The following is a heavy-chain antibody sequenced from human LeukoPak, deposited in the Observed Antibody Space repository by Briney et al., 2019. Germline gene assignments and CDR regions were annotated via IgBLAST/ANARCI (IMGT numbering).Heavy chain of an antibody. Sequence: SETLSLTCTVSGYSISSGYYWGWIRQPPGKGLEWIGSIYHSGSTYYDPSLKSRVTISVDTSKNQFSLKLSSVTAADTAVYYCARDRYCSSTSCYDESLGYWGQGTLVTVSS. CDR1: GYSISSGYY. CDR3: ARDRYCSSTSCYDESLGY. V-gene: IGHV4-38-2*02. J-gene: IGHJ4*02. D-gene: IGHD2-2*01. CDR2: IYHSGST.